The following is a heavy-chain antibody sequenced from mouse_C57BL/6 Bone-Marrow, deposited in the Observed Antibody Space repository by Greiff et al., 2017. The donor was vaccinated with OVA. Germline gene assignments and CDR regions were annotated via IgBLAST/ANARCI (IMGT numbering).Heavy chain of an antibody. J-gene: IGHJ4*01. V-gene: IGHV8-8*01. CDR2: IWWDDDK. CDR3: ARMAVPPMGMDY. D-gene: IGHD1-1*02. Sequence: QVTLKVSGPGILQPSQTLSLTCSFSGFSLSTFGMGVGWIRQPSGKGLVWLVHIWWDDDKYYNPALKSRLTISKDTSKNQILLKIANVDTADTATYYCARMAVPPMGMDYWGQGTSVTVSS. CDR1: GFSLSTFGMG.